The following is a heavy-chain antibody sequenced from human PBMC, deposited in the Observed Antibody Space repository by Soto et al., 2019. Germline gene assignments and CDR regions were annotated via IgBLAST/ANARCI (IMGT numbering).Heavy chain of an antibody. J-gene: IGHJ4*02. Sequence: DVQLVESGGGLVKPGGSLRLSCAVSGFTFSNAWMNWVRQAPGKGLEWAGRIKSKRNGETTDYAAPVKGRFTISRDDSTATLYLQMENLKTDDTAVYYCTTDGRETHYSVTDGDICDYWGQGTLVTVSS. CDR2: IKSKRNGETT. V-gene: IGHV3-15*07. CDR1: GFTFSNAW. D-gene: IGHD2-8*01. CDR3: TTDGRETHYSVTDGDICDY.